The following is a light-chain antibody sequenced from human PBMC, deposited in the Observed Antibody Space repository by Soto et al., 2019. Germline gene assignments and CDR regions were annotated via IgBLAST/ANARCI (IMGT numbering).Light chain of an antibody. Sequence: DIQMTQSPSTLSASEGDRVTISCRASQSVSSWLAWYQQKPGKAPKLLIYKASSLESGVPARFSGSGSGTEFTLTISSLQPDDFATYYCQQYNSYRTFGQGTKVDI. V-gene: IGKV1-5*03. J-gene: IGKJ1*01. CDR3: QQYNSYRT. CDR1: QSVSSW. CDR2: KAS.